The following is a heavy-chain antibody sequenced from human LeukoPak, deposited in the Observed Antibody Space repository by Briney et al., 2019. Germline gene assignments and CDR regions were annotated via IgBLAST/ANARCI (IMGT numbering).Heavy chain of an antibody. CDR3: ARPNSSGWDPLDY. Sequence: SETLSLTCTVSGGSISSSSYYWGWIRQPPGKGLEWIGSIYYSGSTYYNPSLKSRVTISVDTSKNQFSLKLSSVTAADTAVYYCARPNSSGWDPLDYWGQGTLVTVSS. D-gene: IGHD6-19*01. CDR1: GGSISSSSYY. V-gene: IGHV4-39*07. CDR2: IYYSGST. J-gene: IGHJ4*02.